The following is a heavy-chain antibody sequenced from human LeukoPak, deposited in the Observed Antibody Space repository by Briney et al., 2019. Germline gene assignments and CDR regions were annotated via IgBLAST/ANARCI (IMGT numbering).Heavy chain of an antibody. V-gene: IGHV3-23*01. D-gene: IGHD6-19*01. CDR1: GFTLSSYA. J-gene: IGHJ5*02. CDR2: ISGSGGST. Sequence: GALRLSCAASGFTLSSYAMRWVRQAPGEGVEWGSAISGSGGSTYYADSVKGRFTISRDNSKNTLYLQMNSLRAEDTAVYYCAKDWRYSSGWLNWFDPWGQGTLVTVSS. CDR3: AKDWRYSSGWLNWFDP.